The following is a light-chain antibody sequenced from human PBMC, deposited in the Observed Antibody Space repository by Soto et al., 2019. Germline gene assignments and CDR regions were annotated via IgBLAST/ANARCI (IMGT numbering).Light chain of an antibody. J-gene: IGKJ1*01. CDR3: QQYASYSGT. CDR2: KAS. Sequence: DIQMTQSPSTLSASVVDRVTKTCLASQSVSSWVAWYHLKPGKAPKLLIYKASTLESGVPSRFSGSGSGTEFTLTISSLQPDDFATYYCQQYASYSGTFGQGTKVDI. CDR1: QSVSSW. V-gene: IGKV1-5*03.